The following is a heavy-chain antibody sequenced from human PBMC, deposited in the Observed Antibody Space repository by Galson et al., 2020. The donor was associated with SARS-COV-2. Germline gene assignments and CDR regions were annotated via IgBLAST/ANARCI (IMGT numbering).Heavy chain of an antibody. CDR3: AKAQGSSRWFRFDY. D-gene: IGHD6-13*01. CDR1: GFTFGDYA. J-gene: IGHJ4*02. Sequence: GGSLRLSCAASGFTFGDYAMNWVRQTPGKGLEWVSTVFGSGDNTYYADSVKGRFTISRENSKNTLSLQMNILRAEDTAVYYCAKAQGSSRWFRFDYWGQGILVTVSS. CDR2: VFGSGDNT. V-gene: IGHV3-23*01.